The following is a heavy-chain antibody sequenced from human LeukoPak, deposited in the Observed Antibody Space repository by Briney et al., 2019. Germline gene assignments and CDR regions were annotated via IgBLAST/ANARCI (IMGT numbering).Heavy chain of an antibody. J-gene: IGHJ2*01. V-gene: IGHV4-34*01. CDR1: GGSFSGYY. D-gene: IGHD3-16*01. CDR3: ARYSYANRYFDL. Sequence: SETLSLTCAVYGGSFSGYYCSWIRQPPGKGLEWIGEINHSGSTNYNPSLKSRVTISVDTSKNQFSLKLSSVTAADTAVYSCARYSYANRYFDLWGRGTLVTVSS. CDR2: INHSGST.